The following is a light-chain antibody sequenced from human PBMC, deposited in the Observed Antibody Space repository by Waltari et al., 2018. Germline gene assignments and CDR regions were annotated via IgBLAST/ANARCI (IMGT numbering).Light chain of an antibody. Sequence: DIQMTQSPSSLSASVGDRVTISCRASQRISSYLNWYQQIPGKAPKLLIYGASSLQRWVPSRFTGSGSGKDCTRTISSLQFEDFATYYCQQSYSIPNTFGQGTKLEI. V-gene: IGKV1-39*01. J-gene: IGKJ2*01. CDR1: QRISSY. CDR2: GAS. CDR3: QQSYSIPNT.